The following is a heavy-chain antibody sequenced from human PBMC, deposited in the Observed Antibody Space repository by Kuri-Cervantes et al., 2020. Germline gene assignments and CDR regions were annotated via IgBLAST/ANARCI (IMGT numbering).Heavy chain of an antibody. Sequence: ASVKVSCKASGYTFTGYYMHWVRQAPGQGLEWMGIINPCGGSTSYAQKFQGRVTMTRDTSASTVYMELSSLRSEDTAVYYCARDRQLLWFGELSHYYYYGMDVWGQGTTVTVSS. J-gene: IGHJ6*02. CDR1: GYTFTGYY. CDR3: ARDRQLLWFGELSHYYYYGMDV. V-gene: IGHV1-46*01. CDR2: INPCGGST. D-gene: IGHD3-10*01.